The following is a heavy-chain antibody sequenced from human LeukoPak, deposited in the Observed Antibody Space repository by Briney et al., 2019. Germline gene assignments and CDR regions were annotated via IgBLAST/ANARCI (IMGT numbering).Heavy chain of an antibody. CDR2: ISDSGGMT. V-gene: IGHV3-23*01. CDR1: GITLSNYG. D-gene: IGHD3-22*01. CDR3: AKRGVVIRVILVGFHKEAYYFDS. J-gene: IGHJ4*02. Sequence: GGSLRLSCAVSGITLSNYGMSWVRQAPGKGLEWFAGISDSGGMTNYADSVKGRFTISRDNPKNTLYLQMNSLRAEGTAVYFCAKRGVVIRVILVGFHKEAYYFDSWGQGALVTVSS.